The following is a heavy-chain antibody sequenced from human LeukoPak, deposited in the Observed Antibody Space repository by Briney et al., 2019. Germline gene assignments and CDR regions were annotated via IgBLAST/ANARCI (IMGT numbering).Heavy chain of an antibody. J-gene: IGHJ4*02. CDR2: IKLDGSER. D-gene: IGHD5-18*01. Sequence: GSLRLSCAASGFTFGTYWMSWLRQAPGKGLEWVANIKLDGSERNYVDSVKGRFTISRDNAKSSLYLQMNSLRDEDTAVYYCARAYSYVLYWGQGTLVTVSS. V-gene: IGHV3-7*04. CDR3: ARAYSYVLY. CDR1: GFTFGTYW.